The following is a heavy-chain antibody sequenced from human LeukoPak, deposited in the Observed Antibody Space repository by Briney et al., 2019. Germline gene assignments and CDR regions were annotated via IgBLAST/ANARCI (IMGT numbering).Heavy chain of an antibody. CDR3: ARRGRKRDGYNYDFDY. CDR2: IYYSGST. J-gene: IGHJ4*02. CDR1: GGSISSYY. D-gene: IGHD5-12*01. V-gene: IGHV4-59*08. Sequence: SETLSLTCTVSGGSISSYYWSWIRQPPGKGLEWIGYIYYSGSTSYNPSLKSRVTISVDTSKNQFSLKLSSVTAADTAVYYCARRGRKRDGYNYDFDYWGQGTLVTVSS.